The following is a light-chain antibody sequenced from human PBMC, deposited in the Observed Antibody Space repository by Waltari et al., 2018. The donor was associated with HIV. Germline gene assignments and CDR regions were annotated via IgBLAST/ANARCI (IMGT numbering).Light chain of an antibody. J-gene: IGKJ1*01. CDR2: GAS. V-gene: IGKV3-20*01. CDR1: QSVSSTY. Sequence: EIVLTQSPGTLSLSPGERATLSCRASQSVSSTYLAWYQQKPGQAPRLLIYGASTRATGIPDRFRGSASGTDFTLTITSLEPEDFAVYYCQQYGNSPQVTFGQGTKVEIK. CDR3: QQYGNSPQVT.